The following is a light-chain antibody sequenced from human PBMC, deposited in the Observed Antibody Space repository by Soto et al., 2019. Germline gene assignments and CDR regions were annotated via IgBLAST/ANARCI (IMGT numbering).Light chain of an antibody. J-gene: IGLJ1*01. CDR2: EVS. V-gene: IGLV2-14*01. Sequence: QSVLTQPASVSGSPGQSITISCTGTSSDVGGYNYVSWYQQHPGKAPKLMIYEVSNRPSGVSNRFSGSKSGNTASLTISGFQAEDDADYYCSSYTSSSIDYVFGTGTKVTVL. CDR1: SSDVGGYNY. CDR3: SSYTSSSIDYV.